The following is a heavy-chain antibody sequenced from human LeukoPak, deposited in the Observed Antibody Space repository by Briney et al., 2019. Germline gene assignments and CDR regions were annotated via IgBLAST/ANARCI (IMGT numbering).Heavy chain of an antibody. CDR3: ARGGGMAYYSSSWYEEFDP. CDR1: GYTFTSYA. J-gene: IGHJ5*02. D-gene: IGHD6-13*01. V-gene: IGHV7-4-1*02. CDR2: INTNTGNP. Sequence: ASVKVSCKASGYTFTSYAMNWVRQAPGQGLEWMGWINTNTGNPTYAQGFTGRFVFSLDTSVSTAYLQISSLKAEDTAVYYCARGGGMAYYSSSWYEEFDPWAREPWSPSPQ.